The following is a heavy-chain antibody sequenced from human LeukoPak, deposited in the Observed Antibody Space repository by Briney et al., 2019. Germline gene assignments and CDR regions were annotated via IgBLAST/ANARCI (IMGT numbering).Heavy chain of an antibody. CDR2: TGSTGVST. V-gene: IGHV3-23*01. CDR3: AKDPGVVPACYFDY. CDR1: GFTFSSYA. J-gene: IGHJ4*02. Sequence: PGGSLRLSCAASGFTFSSYAMNWVRQAPGKGLEWVSGTGSTGVSTFYADSVKGRFTVSRDNSKNTLSLQMNSLRAEDTAVYYCAKDPGVVPACYFDYWGQGTLVTVSS. D-gene: IGHD2-2*01.